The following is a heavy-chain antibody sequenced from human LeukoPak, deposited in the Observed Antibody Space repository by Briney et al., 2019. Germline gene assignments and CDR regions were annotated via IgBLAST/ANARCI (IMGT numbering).Heavy chain of an antibody. V-gene: IGHV4-38-2*02. CDR1: GYSISSGYY. D-gene: IGHD1-26*01. Sequence: SETLSLTCTVSGYSISSGYYWGWIRQPPGKGLEWIGSIYHSGNTYYNPSLKNRVTISVDTSKNQFSLKLSSVTAADTAVYYCARDPGATTQPYYYYYYMDVWGKGTTVTVSS. CDR2: IYHSGNT. J-gene: IGHJ6*03. CDR3: ARDPGATTQPYYYYYYMDV.